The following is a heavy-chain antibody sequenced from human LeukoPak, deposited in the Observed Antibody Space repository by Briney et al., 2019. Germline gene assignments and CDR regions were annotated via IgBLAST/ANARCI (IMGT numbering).Heavy chain of an antibody. D-gene: IGHD4-23*01. J-gene: IGHJ4*02. Sequence: GGSLRLSCAASGFTFSYYTIHWVRQAPGKGLEWVAVISYDGSNKYYGDSVKGRFTISRDNSKKTLFLLMNSLRAEDTAVYYCARASSTVVPDFDYWGQGTLVTVSS. V-gene: IGHV3-30-3*01. CDR2: ISYDGSNK. CDR3: ARASSTVVPDFDY. CDR1: GFTFSYYT.